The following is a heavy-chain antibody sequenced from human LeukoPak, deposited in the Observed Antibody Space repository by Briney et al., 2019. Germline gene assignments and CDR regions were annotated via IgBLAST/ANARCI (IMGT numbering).Heavy chain of an antibody. D-gene: IGHD5-12*01. CDR2: IVPVFDIV. V-gene: IGHV1-69*04. CDR1: GGTFNNYA. Sequence: SVKVSCKASGGTFNNYAISWVRQAPGQGLEWMGRIVPVFDIVNYAQMFQGRVTLTADKSTRTAYMELSSLRSEDTAVYYCARDLEGYDFIYGMDVWGQGTTVTVSS. J-gene: IGHJ6*02. CDR3: ARDLEGYDFIYGMDV.